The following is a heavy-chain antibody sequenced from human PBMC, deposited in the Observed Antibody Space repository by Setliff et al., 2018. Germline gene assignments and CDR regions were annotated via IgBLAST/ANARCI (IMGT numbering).Heavy chain of an antibody. CDR3: VREGVDSRSSTDYRYYMDV. Sequence: SVKVSCKASGATFSSHGISWVRQAPGQGLEWMGGTIPMFGTTEYAQKFQGGLTIITDESTNTAFMQLSSLRSDDTAVYYCVREGVDSRSSTDYRYYMDVWGKGTTVTVSS. CDR2: TIPMFGTT. CDR1: GATFSSHG. V-gene: IGHV1-69*05. J-gene: IGHJ6*03. D-gene: IGHD3-22*01.